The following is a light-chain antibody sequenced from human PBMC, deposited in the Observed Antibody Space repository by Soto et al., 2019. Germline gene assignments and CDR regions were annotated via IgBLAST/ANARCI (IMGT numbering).Light chain of an antibody. CDR1: QGISSH. CDR3: QQLNSFPLT. V-gene: IGKV1-9*01. Sequence: DIQLTQSPSFLSASVGDRVTITCRASQGISSHLAWYQQKPGTAPKFLIYATSTLQSGVPSRFSGSGSGTDFTLTISSLQPEDFATYYCQQLNSFPLTFGGGTKVEIK. J-gene: IGKJ4*01. CDR2: ATS.